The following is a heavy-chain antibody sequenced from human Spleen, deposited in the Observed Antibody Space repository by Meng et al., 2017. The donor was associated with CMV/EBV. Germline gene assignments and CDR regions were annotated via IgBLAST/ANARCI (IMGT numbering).Heavy chain of an antibody. CDR2: ISSSGSTI. J-gene: IGHJ4*02. D-gene: IGHD1-1*01. Sequence: GESLKISCAASGFTFSSYEMNWVRQAPGKGLEWVSYISSSGSTIYYADSVKGRFTISRDNSKNTLYLQMSSLRAEDTAVYYCARDYGGFGGTTKDYWGQGTLVTVSS. V-gene: IGHV3-48*03. CDR1: GFTFSSYE. CDR3: ARDYGGFGGTTKDY.